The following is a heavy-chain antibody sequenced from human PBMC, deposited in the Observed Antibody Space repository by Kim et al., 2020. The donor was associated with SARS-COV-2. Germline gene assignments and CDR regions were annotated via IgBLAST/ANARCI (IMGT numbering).Heavy chain of an antibody. CDR2: MNPNSGNT. CDR3: ARTKIDYYDSSGYYYWFDP. CDR1: GYTFTSYD. J-gene: IGHJ5*02. V-gene: IGHV1-8*01. D-gene: IGHD3-22*01. Sequence: ASVKVSCKASGYTFTSYDINWVRQATGQGLEWMGWMNPNSGNTGYAQKFQGRVTMTRNTSISTAYMELSSLRSEDTAVYYCARTKIDYYDSSGYYYWFDPWGQGTLVTVSS.